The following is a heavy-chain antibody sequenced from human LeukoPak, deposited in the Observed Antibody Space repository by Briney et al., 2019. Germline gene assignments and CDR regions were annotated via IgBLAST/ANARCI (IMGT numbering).Heavy chain of an antibody. CDR3: ARDLSSGWYGALVSDAFDI. CDR1: GGSISSYY. V-gene: IGHV4-59*01. D-gene: IGHD6-19*01. Sequence: LETLSLTCTVSGGSISSYYWSWIRQPPGKGLEWIGYIYYSGSTNYNPSLKSRVTISVDTSKNQFSLKLSSVTAADTAVYYCARDLSSGWYGALVSDAFDIWGQGTMVTVSS. J-gene: IGHJ3*02. CDR2: IYYSGST.